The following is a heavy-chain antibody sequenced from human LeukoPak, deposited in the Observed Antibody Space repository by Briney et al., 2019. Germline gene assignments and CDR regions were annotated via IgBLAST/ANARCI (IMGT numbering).Heavy chain of an antibody. CDR2: IYYSGST. CDR1: GGSISSGDYY. D-gene: IGHD1-14*01. J-gene: IGHJ5*02. CDR3: ARGSIRRLNWFDP. V-gene: IGHV4-30-4*08. Sequence: SETLSLTCTVSGGSISSGDYYWSWIRQPPGKGLEWIGYIYYSGSTYYNPSLKSRVTISVDTSKNQFSLKLSSVTAADTAVYYCARGSIRRLNWFDPWGQGTLVTVSS.